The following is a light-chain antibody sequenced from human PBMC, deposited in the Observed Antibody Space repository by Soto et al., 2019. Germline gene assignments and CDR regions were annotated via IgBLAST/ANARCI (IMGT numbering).Light chain of an antibody. Sequence: ETVLTQSPGTLSLSPGERATLFCRASQSVSSSVLAWYQQKPGQGPRLLIYGTSNRAPGIPDRFSGSGSGTDFTLTISRLEPEDLALYYSQQFGGSYTFGQGTKLEMK. J-gene: IGKJ2*01. CDR3: QQFGGSYT. V-gene: IGKV3-20*01. CDR2: GTS. CDR1: QSVSSSV.